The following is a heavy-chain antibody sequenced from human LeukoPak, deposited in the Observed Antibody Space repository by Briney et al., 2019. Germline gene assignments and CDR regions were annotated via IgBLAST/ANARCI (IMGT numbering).Heavy chain of an antibody. CDR1: GFTFSGYS. J-gene: IGHJ4*02. CDR2: ISSSSTTI. Sequence: GGSLRLSCAASGFTFSGYSMNWVRQAPGKGLEWVSYISSSSTTIYYADSVKGRFTISRDNAKNSLYLQMNSLRAEDTALYYCARTGYSSSWEIDYWGQGTLVTVSS. D-gene: IGHD6-13*01. V-gene: IGHV3-48*01. CDR3: ARTGYSSSWEIDY.